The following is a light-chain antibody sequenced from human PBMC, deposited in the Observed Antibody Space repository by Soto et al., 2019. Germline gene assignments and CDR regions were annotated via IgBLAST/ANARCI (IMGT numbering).Light chain of an antibody. J-gene: IGKJ1*01. CDR3: QQYGSSPQT. Sequence: EIVLTQSPGTLSLSPGERATLSCRASQSVSSNYLAWYQQKPGQAPKLLIYGASSGATGIPDRFSGSGSGTDFTLTISRLEPEDFAVYSCQQYGSSPQTFGQGTKVDIK. V-gene: IGKV3-20*01. CDR1: QSVSSNY. CDR2: GAS.